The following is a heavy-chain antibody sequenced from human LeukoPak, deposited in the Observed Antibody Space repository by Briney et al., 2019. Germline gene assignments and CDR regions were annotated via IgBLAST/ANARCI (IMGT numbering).Heavy chain of an antibody. CDR1: GFTVSSNY. CDR2: IYSGGST. D-gene: IGHD5-18*01. V-gene: IGHV3-66*01. Sequence: QPGGSLRLSCAASGFTVSSNYMSWVRQAPGKGLEWVSVIYSGGSTYYADSVKGRFTISRDNSKNTLYLQMNSLRAEDTAVYYCARYKGVDTATVTGLANWGPGTLVTVSS. CDR3: ARYKGVDTATVTGLAN. J-gene: IGHJ4*02.